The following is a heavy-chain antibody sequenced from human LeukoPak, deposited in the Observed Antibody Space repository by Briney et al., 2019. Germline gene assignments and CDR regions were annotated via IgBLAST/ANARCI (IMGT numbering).Heavy chain of an antibody. CDR1: GFTLSSYS. Sequence: TGGSLRLSCAASGFTLSSYSMNWVRQAPGKGLEWVSFIDTSAAYIYYGDSMRGRFTISRDNAKNSLYLQMNGLRAEDTAVYYCARGRSITLLRGVAMSDGFDIWGQGTMVTVSS. D-gene: IGHD3-10*01. V-gene: IGHV3-21*01. CDR2: IDTSAAYI. J-gene: IGHJ3*02. CDR3: ARGRSITLLRGVAMSDGFDI.